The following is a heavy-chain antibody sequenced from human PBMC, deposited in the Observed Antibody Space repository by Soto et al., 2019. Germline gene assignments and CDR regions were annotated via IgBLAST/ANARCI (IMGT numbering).Heavy chain of an antibody. V-gene: IGHV3-48*03. D-gene: IGHD6-19*01. CDR2: ISSSGSTI. CDR3: ARGAVATAGDYYYYGMDV. J-gene: IGHJ6*02. Sequence: GGSLRLSCAASGFTFSSYEMNWVRQAPGKGREWVSYISSSGSTIYYADSVKGRFTISRDNAKNSLYLQMNSLRAEDTAVYYCARGAVATAGDYYYYGMDVWGQGTTVTVS. CDR1: GFTFSSYE.